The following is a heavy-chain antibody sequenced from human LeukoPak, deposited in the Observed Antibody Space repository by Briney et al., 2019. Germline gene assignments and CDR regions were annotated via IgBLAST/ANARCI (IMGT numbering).Heavy chain of an antibody. CDR3: ARKAYSSGWRNFDY. CDR1: GGSISSYY. V-gene: IGHV4-59*01. Sequence: SSETLSLTCTVSGGSISSYYWSWIRQPPGKGLEWIGYIYYSGSTNYSPSLKSRVTISVDTSKNQFSLKLSSVTAADTAVYYCARKAYSSGWRNFDYWGQGTLVTVSS. CDR2: IYYSGST. J-gene: IGHJ4*02. D-gene: IGHD6-19*01.